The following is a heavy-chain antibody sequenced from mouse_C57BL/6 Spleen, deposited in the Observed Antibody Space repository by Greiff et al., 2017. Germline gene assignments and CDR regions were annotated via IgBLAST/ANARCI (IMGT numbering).Heavy chain of an antibody. CDR1: GYTFTDYY. Sequence: VQLQQSGPELVKPGASVKISCKASGYTFTDYYINWVKQRPGQGLKWIGWIFPGSGSTYYNEKFKGKATLTVDKSSSTAYMLLSSLTSEDSAVYFCARGGTTVVATDWYFDVWGTGTTVTVSS. CDR2: IFPGSGST. J-gene: IGHJ1*03. CDR3: ARGGTTVVATDWYFDV. V-gene: IGHV1-75*01. D-gene: IGHD1-1*01.